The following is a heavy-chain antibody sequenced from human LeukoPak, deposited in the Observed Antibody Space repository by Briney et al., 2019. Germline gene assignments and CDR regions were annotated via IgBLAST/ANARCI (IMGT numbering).Heavy chain of an antibody. CDR3: AREGFWRDLGDY. Sequence: ASVKVSCKASGYTCTGYYMHWVRQAPGQGLEWMGWINPNSGGTNYAQKFQGRVTMTRDTSISTAYMELCRLRSDDTAVYYCAREGFWRDLGDYWGQGTLVTVSS. CDR1: GYTCTGYY. CDR2: INPNSGGT. D-gene: IGHD3-3*01. J-gene: IGHJ4*02. V-gene: IGHV1-2*02.